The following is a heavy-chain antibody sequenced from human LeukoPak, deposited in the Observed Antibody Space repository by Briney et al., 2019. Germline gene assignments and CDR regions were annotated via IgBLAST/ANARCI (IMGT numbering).Heavy chain of an antibody. D-gene: IGHD2-2*01. CDR1: GGSISSGSYY. Sequence: SETLSLTWTVSGGSISSGSYYWSWIRQPAGKGLEWIGRIYTSGSTNNNPPLKSRVTISVETSKNQFSLKLSSVAAADTPVYYCARERGGIDCSTSCYAWGHYYYYYMDVWGKGTTVTISS. CDR3: ARERGGIDCSTSCYAWGHYYYYYMDV. CDR2: IYTSGST. J-gene: IGHJ6*03. V-gene: IGHV4-61*02.